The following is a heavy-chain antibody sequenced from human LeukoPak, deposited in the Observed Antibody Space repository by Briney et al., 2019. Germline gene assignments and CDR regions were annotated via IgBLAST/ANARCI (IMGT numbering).Heavy chain of an antibody. J-gene: IGHJ6*02. CDR1: GGSISSGGYY. CDR3: ARQAGGYDYYYYGMDV. D-gene: IGHD3-22*01. CDR2: IYYSGST. Sequence: SQTLSLTCTVSGGSISSGGYYWSWIRQHPGKGLEWIGYIYYSGSTYYNPSLKSRVTISVDTSKNQFSLKLSSVTAADTAVYYCARQAGGYDYYYYGMDVWGQGTTVTVSS. V-gene: IGHV4-31*03.